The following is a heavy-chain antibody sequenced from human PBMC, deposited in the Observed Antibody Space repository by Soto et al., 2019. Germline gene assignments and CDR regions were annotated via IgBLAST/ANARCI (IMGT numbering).Heavy chain of an antibody. CDR1: GYSFTTYG. J-gene: IGHJ5*02. CDR2: ITPYDCNT. D-gene: IGHD1-1*01. CDR3: ARDPGGATGVAP. V-gene: IGHV1-18*01. Sequence: QAQLVPSGAEVKKPGASVQVSCKAPGYSFTTYGISWVRQAPGQGLEWMWWITPYDCNTKYAQKFQGRVTMTTDTSTSTAYMELRSLRSDDTAVYYCARDPGGATGVAPWGQGTVVTVS.